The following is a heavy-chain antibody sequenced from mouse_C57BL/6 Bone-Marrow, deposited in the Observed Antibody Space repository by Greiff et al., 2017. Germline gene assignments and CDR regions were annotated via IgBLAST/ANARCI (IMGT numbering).Heavy chain of an antibody. J-gene: IGHJ1*03. CDR2: INPGSGNT. V-gene: IGHV1-84*01. CDR3: ARLTQYFDV. Sequence: LQLQQPGPELVKPGASVKISCKASGYTFTDYYINWVKQRPGQGLEWIGWINPGSGNTKYNEKFKGKATLTVDTSSSTAYMQLSSLTSEDSAVYFCARLTQYFDVWGTGTTVTVSA. CDR1: GYTFTDYY.